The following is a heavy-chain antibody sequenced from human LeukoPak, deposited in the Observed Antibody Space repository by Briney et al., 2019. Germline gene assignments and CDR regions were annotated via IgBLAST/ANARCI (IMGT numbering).Heavy chain of an antibody. CDR3: ARPLVRIAARPPGY. CDR1: GYTFTGYY. Sequence: ASMKVSCKASGYTFTGYYMHWVRQAPGQGLEWMGWINPNSGGTNYAQKFQGRVTMTRDTSISTAYMELSRLRSDDTAVYYCARPLVRIAARPPGYWGQGTLVTVSS. CDR2: INPNSGGT. D-gene: IGHD6-6*01. J-gene: IGHJ4*02. V-gene: IGHV1-2*02.